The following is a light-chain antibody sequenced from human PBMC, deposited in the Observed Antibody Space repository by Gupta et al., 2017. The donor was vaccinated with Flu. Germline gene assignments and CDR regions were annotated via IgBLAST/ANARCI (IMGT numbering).Light chain of an antibody. CDR1: QSIRTY. CDR2: DAS. V-gene: IGKV3-11*01. Sequence: VLTQSPATQSLSPGERATLSCRASQSIRTYLAWYQQKRGQAPRLLIYDASNRATGIPARFSGSGSGTDFTLTISSLEPEDFAVYYCQQRSSLPLTFGGGTRVEIK. J-gene: IGKJ4*01. CDR3: QQRSSLPLT.